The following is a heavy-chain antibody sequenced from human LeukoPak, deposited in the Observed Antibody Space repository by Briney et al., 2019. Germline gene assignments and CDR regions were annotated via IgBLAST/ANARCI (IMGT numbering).Heavy chain of an antibody. CDR1: GFTFDDYG. Sequence: GGSLRLSCAASGFTFDDYGMSWVRQAPGKGLEWVSGINWNGGSTGYADSVKGRFTISRDNAKNSLYLQMNSLRAEDTALYYCARDHYDILTGYVDYWGQGTLVTVSS. CDR3: ARDHYDILTGYVDY. V-gene: IGHV3-20*04. J-gene: IGHJ4*02. D-gene: IGHD3-9*01. CDR2: INWNGGST.